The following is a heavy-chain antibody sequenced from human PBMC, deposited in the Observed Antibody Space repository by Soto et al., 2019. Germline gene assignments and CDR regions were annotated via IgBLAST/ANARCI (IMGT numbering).Heavy chain of an antibody. J-gene: IGHJ4*02. D-gene: IGHD3-9*01. CDR2: ISGGSKTI. Sequence: GGSLRLSCAASGFTFSGYSVNWVRQAPGKGLEWVSYISGGSKTIYYAESVKGRFAVSRDNARNSQYLQMNSLRDEDTAVYYCVREDILGVRSFDYWGQGTLVTISS. CDR1: GFTFSGYS. V-gene: IGHV3-48*02. CDR3: VREDILGVRSFDY.